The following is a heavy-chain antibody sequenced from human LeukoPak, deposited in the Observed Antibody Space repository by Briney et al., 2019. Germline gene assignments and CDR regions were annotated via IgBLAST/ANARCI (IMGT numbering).Heavy chain of an antibody. D-gene: IGHD3-10*01. CDR2: ISGSGGST. J-gene: IGHJ4*02. CDR1: GFTFSSYA. V-gene: IGHV3-23*01. Sequence: GGSLRLSCAASGFTFSSYAMSWVRQAPGKGLEWVSAISGSGGSTYYADSVKGRLTISRDNSKDTLYLQMNSLRADDTAVYYCAKGVAMGYYGSGSPVDYWGQGTLVTVSS. CDR3: AKGVAMGYYGSGSPVDY.